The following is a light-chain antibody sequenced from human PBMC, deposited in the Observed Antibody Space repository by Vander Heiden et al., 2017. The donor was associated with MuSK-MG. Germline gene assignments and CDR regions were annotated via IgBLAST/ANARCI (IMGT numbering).Light chain of an antibody. V-gene: IGKV3-11*01. CDR1: QSVSSY. J-gene: IGKJ3*01. CDR3: QQRINGHLFFT. CDR2: DAS. Sequence: EIVLTQSPATLSLSPGERATLSCRASQSVSSYLAWYQQKPGQAPRLLIYDASNRATGIQARFSGSGYGTDFTLTISSLEPEDFAVYYCQQRINGHLFFTFGHGTKVDIK.